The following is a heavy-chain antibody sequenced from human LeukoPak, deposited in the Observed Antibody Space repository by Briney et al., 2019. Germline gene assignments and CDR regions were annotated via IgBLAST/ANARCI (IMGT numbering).Heavy chain of an antibody. CDR3: AQQVVGTSDTFDV. CDR1: GASIRSFY. V-gene: IGHV4-59*01. CDR2: ISYSGST. D-gene: IGHD2-15*01. J-gene: IGHJ3*01. Sequence: SETLSLTCSVSGASIRSFYWSWIRQSPGKGLEWIGYISYSGSTKYNPPLKSRATMPADTSKSQLSLRLNSVTAADTAVYFCAQQVVGTSDTFDVWGQGTLVTVSS.